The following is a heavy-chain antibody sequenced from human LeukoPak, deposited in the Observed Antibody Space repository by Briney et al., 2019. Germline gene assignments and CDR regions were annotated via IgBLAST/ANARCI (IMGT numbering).Heavy chain of an antibody. CDR2: IYSSGYT. CDR1: GGAIRSHY. D-gene: IGHD1/OR15-1a*01. Sequence: SETLSLTCTISGGAIRSHYWNWIRQPAGKGLEWIGRIYSSGYTNDNPFLKSRITMSVDMSKNQFSLRLNSVTAADTAVYYCARGEHSVDSWGQGMLVTVSS. CDR3: ARGEHSVDS. V-gene: IGHV4-4*07. J-gene: IGHJ4*02.